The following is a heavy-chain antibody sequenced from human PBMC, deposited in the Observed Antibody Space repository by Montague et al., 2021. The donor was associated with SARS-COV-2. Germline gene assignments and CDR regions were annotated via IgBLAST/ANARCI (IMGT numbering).Heavy chain of an antibody. CDR2: AYYVPST. CDR1: GDSISSYH. V-gene: IGHV4-59*01. D-gene: IGHD3-16*01. CDR3: TRTWRFGQSYGLDI. J-gene: IGHJ3*02. Sequence: SETLSLTCSVSGDSISSYHYNWIRQTPGKGLEWIGYAYYVPSTNRANTXXNPSLKRRVTISLDTSENQFSLNLSSVTAADTAVYYCTRTWRFGQSYGLDIWGQGAMVTVSS.